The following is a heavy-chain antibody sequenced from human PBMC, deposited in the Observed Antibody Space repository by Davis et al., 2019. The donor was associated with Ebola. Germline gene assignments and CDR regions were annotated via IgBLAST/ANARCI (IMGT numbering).Heavy chain of an antibody. J-gene: IGHJ4*02. Sequence: PGGSLRLSCTASGFTFTNAWMNWVRQAPGKGLEWVSSISSSSSYIYYADSVKGRFTISRDNAKNSLYLQMNSLRAEDTAVYYCARFSGNHVPSDYWGQGTLVTVSS. CDR3: ARFSGNHVPSDY. V-gene: IGHV3-21*01. D-gene: IGHD4-23*01. CDR1: GFTFTNAW. CDR2: ISSSSSYI.